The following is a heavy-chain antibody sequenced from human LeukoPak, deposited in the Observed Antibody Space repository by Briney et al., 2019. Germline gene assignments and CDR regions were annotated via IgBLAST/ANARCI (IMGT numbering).Heavy chain of an antibody. Sequence: GGSLRLSCAASGFTFSDSWMSWVRQAPGKGLEWVANMNQDGSAKDYVDSVKGRFTISRDNARNSLYLQMSSLRAEDTAVYYCATYTHWVAGDVWGQGTTVTVS. V-gene: IGHV3-7*01. D-gene: IGHD3-16*01. J-gene: IGHJ6*02. CDR1: GFTFSDSW. CDR3: ATYTHWVAGDV. CDR2: MNQDGSAK.